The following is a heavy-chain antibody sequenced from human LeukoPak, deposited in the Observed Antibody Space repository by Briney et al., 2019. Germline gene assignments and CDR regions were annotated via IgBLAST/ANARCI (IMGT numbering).Heavy chain of an antibody. CDR2: IKQDGSEK. J-gene: IGHJ4*02. Sequence: SGGSLRLSCAASGFTFSTYAMSWVRQAPGKGLEWVANIKQDGSEKYYVDSVKGRFTISRDNAKNSLYLQMNSLRAEDTAVYYCAREVRLGELSFFDYWGQGTLVTVSS. D-gene: IGHD3-16*02. V-gene: IGHV3-7*01. CDR3: AREVRLGELSFFDY. CDR1: GFTFSTYA.